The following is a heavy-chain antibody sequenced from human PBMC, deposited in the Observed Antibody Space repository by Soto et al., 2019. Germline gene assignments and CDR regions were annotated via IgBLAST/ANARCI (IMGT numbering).Heavy chain of an antibody. V-gene: IGHV3-74*01. Sequence: EGQLVGSGGGLIQPGGSLRLSCAASGLIFGNYWMHWVRQAPGKGLVWVSRIKNDGTNTNYADSVKGRFTISRDNAKNTLYLQMDSLRAEDTAVYYCARESSGYSSYFDYWDQGILVTVSS. CDR2: IKNDGTNT. D-gene: IGHD5-12*01. J-gene: IGHJ4*02. CDR1: GLIFGNYW. CDR3: ARESSGYSSYFDY.